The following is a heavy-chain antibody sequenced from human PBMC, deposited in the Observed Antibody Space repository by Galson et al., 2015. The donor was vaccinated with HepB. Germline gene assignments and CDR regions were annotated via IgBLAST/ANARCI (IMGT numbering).Heavy chain of an antibody. J-gene: IGHJ4*02. Sequence: SLRLSCAASGFTFNSYAMHWVRQAPGKGLEWVAVISYDGINKYYADSVKGRFTISRDNSKSTLYLQMNSLRAEDSAVFYCARDGLETVALFPMVRGVSDYWGQGTLVTVSA. CDR1: GFTFNSYA. CDR3: ARDGLETVALFPMVRGVSDY. CDR2: ISYDGINK. V-gene: IGHV3-30-3*01. D-gene: IGHD3-10*01.